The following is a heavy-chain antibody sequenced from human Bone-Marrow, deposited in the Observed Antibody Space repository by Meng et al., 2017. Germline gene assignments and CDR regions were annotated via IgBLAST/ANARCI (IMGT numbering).Heavy chain of an antibody. D-gene: IGHD6-19*01. J-gene: IGHJ4*02. CDR1: GFTVSSSY. CDR3: TTDIAVAPPIY. Sequence: SCAASGFTVSSSYMSWVRQAPGKGLEWVGFIRSKAYGGTTEYAASVKGRFTISRDDSKSIAYLQMNSLKTEDTAVYYCTTDIAVAPPIYWGQGTLVTVSS. V-gene: IGHV3-49*04. CDR2: IRSKAYGGTT.